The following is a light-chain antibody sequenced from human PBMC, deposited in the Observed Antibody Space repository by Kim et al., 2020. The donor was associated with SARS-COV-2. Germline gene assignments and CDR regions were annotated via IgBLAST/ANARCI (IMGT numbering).Light chain of an antibody. Sequence: SASVGDRVTITCRASQGISTYLAWYQQKPGKVPKVLIYDASILQSGVPSRFSGSGSGTHFTLTISSLQPEDVATYYCQKHDSAPHTFGQGTKLEIK. CDR2: DAS. J-gene: IGKJ2*01. CDR1: QGISTY. V-gene: IGKV1-27*01. CDR3: QKHDSAPHT.